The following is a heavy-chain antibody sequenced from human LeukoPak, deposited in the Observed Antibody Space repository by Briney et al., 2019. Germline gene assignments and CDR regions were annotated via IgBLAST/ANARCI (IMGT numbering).Heavy chain of an antibody. CDR2: ISYDGSNK. V-gene: IGHV3-30*18. Sequence: GGSLRLSCAASGFTFSSYGMHWGRQAPGKGLEWVAGISYDGSNKYYADSVKGRFTISRDNSKNTLYLQMNSLRAEDTAVYYCAKDPYGAYCGGDCDEGDYWGQGTLVTVSS. CDR3: AKDPYGAYCGGDCDEGDY. CDR1: GFTFSSYG. D-gene: IGHD2-21*02. J-gene: IGHJ4*02.